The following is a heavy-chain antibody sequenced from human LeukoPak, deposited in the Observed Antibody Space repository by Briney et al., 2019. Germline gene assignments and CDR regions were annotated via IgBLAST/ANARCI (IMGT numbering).Heavy chain of an antibody. J-gene: IGHJ4*02. Sequence: ASVTVSCKASGYTFTSYGISWVRQAPGQGLEWMGWISAYNGNTNYAQKLQGRVTMTTDTSTSTAYMELRSPRSDDTAVHYCARSRAAAVYYFDYWGQGTLVTVSS. CDR2: ISAYNGNT. D-gene: IGHD6-13*01. CDR3: ARSRAAAVYYFDY. CDR1: GYTFTSYG. V-gene: IGHV1-18*01.